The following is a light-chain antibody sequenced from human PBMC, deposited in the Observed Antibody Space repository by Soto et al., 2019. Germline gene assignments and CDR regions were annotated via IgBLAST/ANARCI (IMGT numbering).Light chain of an antibody. CDR3: SSYSTTSTLYV. CDR2: EVS. CDR1: SGDIGGYNY. V-gene: IGLV2-14*01. Sequence: QSVLTRPASVSGSPGQSITISCSGTSGDIGGYNYVSWYQQHPGKAPKLVIYEVSNRPSGLSNRFSGSKSGNTASLTISGLQAEDEADYYCSSYSTTSTLYVFGTGTKLTVL. J-gene: IGLJ1*01.